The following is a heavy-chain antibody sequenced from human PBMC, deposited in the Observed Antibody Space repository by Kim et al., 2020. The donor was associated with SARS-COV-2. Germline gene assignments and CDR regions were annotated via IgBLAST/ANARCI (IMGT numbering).Heavy chain of an antibody. D-gene: IGHD3-10*01. CDR2: IWYDGSNK. J-gene: IGHJ6*02. CDR1: GFTFSSYG. V-gene: IGHV3-33*01. CDR3: ARDDHLVRGVSPGYYYYGMDV. Sequence: GGSLRLSCAASGFTFSSYGMHWVRQAPGKGLEWVAVIWYDGSNKYYADSVKGRFTISRDNSKNTLYLQMNSLRAEDTAVYYCARDDHLVRGVSPGYYYYGMDVWGQGTTVTVSS.